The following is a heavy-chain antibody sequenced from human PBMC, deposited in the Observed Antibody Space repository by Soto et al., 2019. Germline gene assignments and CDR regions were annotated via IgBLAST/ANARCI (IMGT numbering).Heavy chain of an antibody. CDR2: ISYDGSNK. J-gene: IGHJ4*02. Sequence: PGGSLRLSCAASGFTFSSYGMHWVRQAPGKALEWVAVISYDGSNKYYADSVKGRFTISRDNSKNTLYLQMNSLRAEDTAVHYCARESEDLTSNFDYWGQGTLVTVS. CDR3: ARESEDLTSNFDY. CDR1: GFTFSSYG. V-gene: IGHV3-30*03.